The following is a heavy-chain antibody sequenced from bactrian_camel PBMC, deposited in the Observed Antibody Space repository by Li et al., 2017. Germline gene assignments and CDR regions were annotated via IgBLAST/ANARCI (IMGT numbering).Heavy chain of an antibody. D-gene: IGHD1*01. CDR2: IAYDGWVS. CDR1: GFQFSNYP. V-gene: IGHV3S40*01. Sequence: DVQLVESGGGQVQPGGSLRLSCIASGFQFSNYPMSWVRQAPGKDLEWIAQIAYDGWVSRYNDPAKGRFTISRDNAKNTVTLQMNNLKLEDTAMYYCAARTCRPWSGEGWLTLTGYNYWGQGTQVTVS. J-gene: IGHJ4*01. CDR3: AARTCRPWSGEGWLTLTGYNY.